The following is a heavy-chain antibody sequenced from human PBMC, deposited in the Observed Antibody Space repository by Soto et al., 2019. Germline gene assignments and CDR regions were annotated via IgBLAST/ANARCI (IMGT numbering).Heavy chain of an antibody. Sequence: PSETLSLTCTVSGGSISSSSYYWGWIRQPPGKGLEWIGSIYYSGSTYYNPSLKSRVTISVDTSKNQFPLKLSSVTAADTAVYYCAGTYYDFWSGYYADYWGQGTLVTVSS. V-gene: IGHV4-39*01. CDR3: AGTYYDFWSGYYADY. CDR1: GGSISSSSYY. D-gene: IGHD3-3*01. CDR2: IYYSGST. J-gene: IGHJ4*02.